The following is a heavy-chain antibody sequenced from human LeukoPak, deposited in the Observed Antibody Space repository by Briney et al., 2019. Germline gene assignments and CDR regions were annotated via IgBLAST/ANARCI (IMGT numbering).Heavy chain of an antibody. Sequence: GGSLRLSCIASGFSFGDHGMSWFRQAPGEGLEWVSFIRSKAYGGTAEYAASVKGRFTISRDDSKSIAYLQMNSLKTEDTAVYYSVRDGRGYSDDYFDPWGQGTLVTVSS. D-gene: IGHD5-18*01. CDR1: GFSFGDHG. J-gene: IGHJ4*02. V-gene: IGHV3-49*03. CDR3: VRDGRGYSDDYFDP. CDR2: IRSKAYGGTA.